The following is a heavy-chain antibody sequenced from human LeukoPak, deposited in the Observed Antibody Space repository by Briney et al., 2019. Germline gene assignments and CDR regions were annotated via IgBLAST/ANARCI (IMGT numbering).Heavy chain of an antibody. J-gene: IGHJ4*02. V-gene: IGHV3-11*04. CDR3: ARDRPGYTSSWYSPFDY. Sequence: PGGSLRLSCAASGFTFSDYYMSWIRQAPGKGLEWVSYISSSGSTIYYADSVKGRFTISRDNAKNSLYLQMNRLRADDTAVYYCARDRPGYTSSWYSPFDYWGQGTLVTVSS. CDR2: ISSSGSTI. CDR1: GFTFSDYY. D-gene: IGHD6-13*01.